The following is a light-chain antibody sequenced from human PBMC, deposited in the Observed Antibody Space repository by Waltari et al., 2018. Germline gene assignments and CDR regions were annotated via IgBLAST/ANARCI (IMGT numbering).Light chain of an antibody. CDR2: AVS. Sequence: QSALTQPASVSGSPGQSITISCTGTSSDVGSYNLVSWYQQHPGKAPKLMIYAVSKRPSGVSNRFSCSKSGNTASLTISGLQAEDEADYYCCSYAGSSTFQVFGTGTKVTVL. CDR1: SSDVGSYNL. CDR3: CSYAGSSTFQV. V-gene: IGLV2-23*02. J-gene: IGLJ1*01.